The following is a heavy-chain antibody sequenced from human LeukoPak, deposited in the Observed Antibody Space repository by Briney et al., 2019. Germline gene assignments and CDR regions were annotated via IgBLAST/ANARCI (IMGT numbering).Heavy chain of an antibody. Sequence: PSETLSLTCTVSGGSISSSSYYWGWIRQPPGKGLEWIGSIYYSGSTYYNPSLKSRVTISVDTSKSQFSLKLSSVTAADTAVYYCARRPDSYCSSTSCPFDIWGQGTMVTVSS. V-gene: IGHV4-39*01. CDR3: ARRPDSYCSSTSCPFDI. CDR2: IYYSGST. CDR1: GGSISSSSYY. J-gene: IGHJ3*02. D-gene: IGHD2-2*01.